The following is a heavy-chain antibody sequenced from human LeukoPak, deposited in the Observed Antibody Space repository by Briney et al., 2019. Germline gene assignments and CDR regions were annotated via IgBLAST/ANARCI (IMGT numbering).Heavy chain of an antibody. CDR2: ISAYNGNT. CDR3: ARVQVGIMVRGVTNFDY. CDR1: GYTFTSYG. Sequence: ASVKVSCKASGYTFTSYGISWVRQAPGQGLEWMGWISAYNGNTNYAQKLQGRVTMTTDTSTSTAYMELRSLRSGDTAVYYCARVQVGIMVRGVTNFDYWGQGTLVTVSS. V-gene: IGHV1-18*01. J-gene: IGHJ4*02. D-gene: IGHD3-10*01.